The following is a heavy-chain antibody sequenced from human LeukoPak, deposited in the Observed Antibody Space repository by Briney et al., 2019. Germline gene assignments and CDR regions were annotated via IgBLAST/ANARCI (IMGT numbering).Heavy chain of an antibody. CDR2: IYSGGST. J-gene: IGHJ6*02. V-gene: IGHV3-53*01. Sequence: GGSLRLSCVASGFTVSSSYMSWVRQAPGKGLEWVSVIYSGGSTYYADSVKGRFTISRDNSKNKLYLQMNSLRAEDTAVYYCAREAQAYYYGSGSYYYYYGMDVWGQGATVTDSS. D-gene: IGHD3-10*01. CDR3: AREAQAYYYGSGSYYYYYGMDV. CDR1: GFTVSSSY.